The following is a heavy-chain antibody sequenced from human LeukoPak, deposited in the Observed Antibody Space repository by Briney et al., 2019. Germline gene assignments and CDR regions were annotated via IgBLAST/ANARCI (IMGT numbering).Heavy chain of an antibody. Sequence: TSETLSHTCTVSGGSISSITYYWGWIRQPPGKGLEWIGSIYYSGSTYYNPSLKSRVTISVDTSKNQFSLKLSSVTAADTAVYYCARSPHYYGSGSYHYFDYWGQGTLVTVSS. CDR3: ARSPHYYGSGSYHYFDY. J-gene: IGHJ4*02. CDR2: IYYSGST. CDR1: GGSISSITYY. V-gene: IGHV4-39*01. D-gene: IGHD3-10*01.